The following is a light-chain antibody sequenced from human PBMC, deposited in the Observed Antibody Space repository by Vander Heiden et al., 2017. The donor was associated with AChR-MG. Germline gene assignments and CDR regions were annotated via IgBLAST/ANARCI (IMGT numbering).Light chain of an antibody. V-gene: IGKV1-33*01. CDR2: DAA. J-gene: IGKJ2*01. Sequence: DIQMTQSPSSLSASVGDRVTITCQASQDISNFLNWYQQKSGKAPKLLISDAADLETGVPSRFSGGGSGTDFSLTITGLQPEDIATYYCQHYLILPVFGQGTKLEI. CDR3: QHYLILPV. CDR1: QDISNF.